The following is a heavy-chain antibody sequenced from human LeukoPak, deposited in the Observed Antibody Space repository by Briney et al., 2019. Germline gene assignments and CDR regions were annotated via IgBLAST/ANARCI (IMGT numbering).Heavy chain of an antibody. CDR2: ISSSSSYI. CDR1: GFTFSSYS. Sequence: PGGSLRLSCAASGFTFSSYSMNWVRQAPGKGLEWVSSISSSSSYIYYADSVKGRFTISRDNAKNSLYLQMNSLRAEDTAVYHCARVRGGHNWNEMLYWGQGTLVTVSS. V-gene: IGHV3-21*01. J-gene: IGHJ4*02. D-gene: IGHD1-20*01. CDR3: ARVRGGHNWNEMLY.